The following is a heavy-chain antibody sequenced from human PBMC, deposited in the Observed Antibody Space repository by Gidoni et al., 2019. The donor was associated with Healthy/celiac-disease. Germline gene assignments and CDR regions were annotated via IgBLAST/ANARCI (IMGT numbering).Heavy chain of an antibody. D-gene: IGHD2-2*01. CDR1: GGSISSSSYY. CDR2: IYYSGSI. Sequence: QLQLPESRPGLVKPSETLFLTCTVSGGSISSSSYYWGWIRQPPGKGLEWSGSIYYSGSIYYNPSLKSRVTISVDTSKNQFSLKLSSVTAADTAVYYCAIHIVVVPAAIADVLGWFDPWGQGTLVTVSS. CDR3: AIHIVVVPAAIADVLGWFDP. V-gene: IGHV4-39*01. J-gene: IGHJ5*02.